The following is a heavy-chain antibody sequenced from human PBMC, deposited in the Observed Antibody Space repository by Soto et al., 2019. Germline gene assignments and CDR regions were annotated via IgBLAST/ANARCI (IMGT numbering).Heavy chain of an antibody. Sequence: VYVVESGGGVVQPGRSLRLSCAASGFTFSSYAMHWVRQAPGKGLEWVAVISYDGSNKYYGDSVKGRFTISRDNPKNTLYLQMNSLTPEDTAMYYCAKDPRIAATGPTSIRYYYYYMDVWGKGTTVAVPS. D-gene: IGHD6-13*01. V-gene: IGHV3-30*18. CDR2: ISYDGSNK. CDR1: GFTFSSYA. J-gene: IGHJ6*03. CDR3: AKDPRIAATGPTSIRYYYYYMDV.